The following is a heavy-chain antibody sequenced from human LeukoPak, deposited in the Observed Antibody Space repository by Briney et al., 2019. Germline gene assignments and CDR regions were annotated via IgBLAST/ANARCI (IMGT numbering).Heavy chain of an antibody. CDR1: GFTVSSNY. CDR3: AKEGCGGDDYSNPYYYYYMDV. J-gene: IGHJ6*03. V-gene: IGHV3-23*01. CDR2: ISGSGGST. Sequence: GGSLRLSCAASGFTVSSNYMSWVRQAPGKGLEWVSAISGSGGSTYYADSVKGRFTISRDNSKNTLYLQMNSLRAEDTAVYYCAKEGCGGDDYSNPYYYYYMDVWGKGTTVTVSS. D-gene: IGHD4-11*01.